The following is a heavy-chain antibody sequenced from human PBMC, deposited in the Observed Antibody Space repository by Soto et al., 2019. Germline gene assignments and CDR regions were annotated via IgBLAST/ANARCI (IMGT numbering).Heavy chain of an antibody. CDR3: VRSSGRQTRAGWFDP. Sequence: EVQLVESGGGLAQPGWSRRLSCAASGFNFDDHAMHWVRQTPGKGLEWVSGISWNSVTINYADSIKGRFTISRDNAKRTLYLQMNNLRPADTDMYFCVRSSGRQTRAGWFDPWGQGNLVTVS. J-gene: IGHJ5*02. D-gene: IGHD1-26*01. CDR1: GFNFDDHA. CDR2: ISWNSVTI. V-gene: IGHV3-9*01.